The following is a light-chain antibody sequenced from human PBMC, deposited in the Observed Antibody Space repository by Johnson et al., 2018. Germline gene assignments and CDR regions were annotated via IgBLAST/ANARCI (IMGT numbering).Light chain of an antibody. J-gene: IGLJ1*01. CDR2: ENN. CDR1: SSNIGNNY. V-gene: IGLV1-51*02. CDR3: GTLDSSLSAGNV. Sequence: QSVLTQPPSVSAAPGQKVTISCSGSSSNIGNNYVSWYQQLPGTAPKLLIYENNKRPSGIPARFSGSKSGTSATLGITGLQTGDEADYYCGTLDSSLSAGNVFGTGTKVTVL.